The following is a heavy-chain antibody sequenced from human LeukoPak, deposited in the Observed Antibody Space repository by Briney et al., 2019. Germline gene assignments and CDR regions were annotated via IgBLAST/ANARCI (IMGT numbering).Heavy chain of an antibody. J-gene: IGHJ4*02. CDR2: INPNSGGT. V-gene: IGHV1-2*02. Sequence: GASVKVSCKASGYTFTGCYMHWVRQAPGQGLEWMGWINPNSGGTNYAQKFQGRVTMTRDTSISTAYVELGRLRSDDTAVYYCARLSDSSGYYYLDYWGQGTLVTVSS. CDR1: GYTFTGCY. CDR3: ARLSDSSGYYYLDY. D-gene: IGHD3-22*01.